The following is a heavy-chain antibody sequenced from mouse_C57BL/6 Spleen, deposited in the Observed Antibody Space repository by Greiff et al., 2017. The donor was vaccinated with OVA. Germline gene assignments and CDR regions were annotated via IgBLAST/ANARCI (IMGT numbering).Heavy chain of an antibody. CDR1: GFTFSDYY. Sequence: EVHLVESEGGLVQPGSSMKLSCTASGFTFSDYYMAWVRQVPEKGLEWVANINYDGSSTYYLDSLKSRFIISRDNAKNILYLQMSSLKSEDTATYYCARDVGDYYGSSPYAMDYWGQGTSVTVSS. D-gene: IGHD1-1*01. CDR2: INYDGSST. J-gene: IGHJ4*01. V-gene: IGHV5-16*01. CDR3: ARDVGDYYGSSPYAMDY.